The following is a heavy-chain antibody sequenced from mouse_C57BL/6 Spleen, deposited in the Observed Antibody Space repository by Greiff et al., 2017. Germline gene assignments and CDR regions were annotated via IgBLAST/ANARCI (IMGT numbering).Heavy chain of an antibody. J-gene: IGHJ1*03. CDR1: GYTFTSYW. V-gene: IGHV1-55*01. D-gene: IGHD2-12*01. Sequence: VKLQQPGAELVKPGASVKMSCKASGYTFTSYWITWVKQRPGQGLEWIGDIYPGSGSTNYNEKFKSKATLTVDTSSSTAYMQLSRLTSEDSAVYYCASSEGAYSLWYFDGWGTGTTVTVAS. CDR3: ASSEGAYSLWYFDG. CDR2: IYPGSGST.